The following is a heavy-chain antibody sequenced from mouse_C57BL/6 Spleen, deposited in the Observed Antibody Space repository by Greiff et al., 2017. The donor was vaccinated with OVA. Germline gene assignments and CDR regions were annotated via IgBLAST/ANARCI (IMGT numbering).Heavy chain of an antibody. CDR2: IYPGDGDT. J-gene: IGHJ1*03. V-gene: IGHV1-82*01. CDR1: GYAFSSSW. Sequence: QVQLQQSGPELVKPGASVKISCKASGYAFSSSWMNWVKQRPGKGLEWIGRIYPGDGDTNYNGKFKGKATLTADKSSSTAYMQRSSLTSEDSAVYFCGRVYGYDRGDWYFDGWGKGTTVTVSS. CDR3: GRVYGYDRGDWYFDG. D-gene: IGHD2-2*01.